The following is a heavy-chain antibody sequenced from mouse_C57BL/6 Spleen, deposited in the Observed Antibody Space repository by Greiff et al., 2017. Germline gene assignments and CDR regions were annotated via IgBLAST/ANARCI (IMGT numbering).Heavy chain of an antibody. CDR1: GYTFTSYW. Sequence: QVQLQQPGAELVRPGTSVKLSCKASGYTFTSYWMHWVKQRPGQGLEWIGVIDPSDSYTNYNQKFKGKATLTVDTSSSTAYMQLSSLTSEDSAVDNCACKNDGSSDGYFDVWGTGTTVTVSS. D-gene: IGHD1-1*01. CDR3: ACKNDGSSDGYFDV. V-gene: IGHV1-59*01. CDR2: IDPSDSYT. J-gene: IGHJ1*03.